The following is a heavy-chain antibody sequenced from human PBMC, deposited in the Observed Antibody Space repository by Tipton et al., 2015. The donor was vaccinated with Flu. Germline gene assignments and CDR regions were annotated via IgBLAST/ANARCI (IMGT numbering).Heavy chain of an antibody. CDR2: IYYSGTT. CDR3: ARDLWNDRRAYYYYGVDV. CDR1: GDSISTTIYY. J-gene: IGHJ6*02. D-gene: IGHD1-1*01. Sequence: TLSLTCTVSGDSISTTIYYWVWVRQPPGKGLEWIGSIYYSGTTYYNPSLKSRVTISVDSSKNEFSLTLASLTAADTAVYYCARDLWNDRRAYYYYGVDVWGQGTTVTVSS. V-gene: IGHV4-39*07.